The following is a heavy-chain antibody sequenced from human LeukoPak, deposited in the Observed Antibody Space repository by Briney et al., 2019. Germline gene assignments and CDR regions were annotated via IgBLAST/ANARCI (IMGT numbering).Heavy chain of an antibody. J-gene: IGHJ6*02. V-gene: IGHV3-23*01. D-gene: IGHD6-19*01. Sequence: PGGSLRLSCVASGFTFSSHAMSWVRQAPEKGLEWVSSISGSGLNTYYADSVKGRFTISRDNSKNTLYLQLSTLRAEDTATYYCANNQWDVWGQGTTVTVSS. CDR1: GFTFSSHA. CDR2: ISGSGLNT. CDR3: ANNQWDV.